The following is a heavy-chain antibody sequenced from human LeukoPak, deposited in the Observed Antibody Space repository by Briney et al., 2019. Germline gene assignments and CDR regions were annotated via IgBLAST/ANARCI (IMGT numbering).Heavy chain of an antibody. V-gene: IGHV3-23*01. Sequence: PGGSLRLSCAVSGITLLNYGMSWVRQAPGKVLERVAGISDSGGRTNYADSVKGRFTISRDNPKNTLYLQMTSLRAEDTAVYFCAKRSVVIRVILVGFHKEAYYFDSCGQGTLVTVSS. J-gene: IGHJ4*02. CDR3: AKRSVVIRVILVGFHKEAYYFDS. CDR1: GITLLNYG. CDR2: ISDSGGRT. D-gene: IGHD3-22*01.